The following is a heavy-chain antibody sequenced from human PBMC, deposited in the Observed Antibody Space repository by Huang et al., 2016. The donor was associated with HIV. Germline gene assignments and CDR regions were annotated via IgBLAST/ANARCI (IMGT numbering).Heavy chain of an antibody. D-gene: IGHD3-22*01. V-gene: IGHV3-48*01. CDR2: ISKTSGET. CDR1: GYTFSTYS. CDR3: VRDSSSGLQLRY. Sequence: EVQLVESGGGLAQPGGSLRLSGVASGYTFSTYSMNWVRQAPGKGMEWVSYISKTSGETSYAEAVKGRFTVSRDNVKNSLYLQMNRLRVEDTAMYYCVRDSSSGLQLRYWGQGALVSVS. J-gene: IGHJ4*02.